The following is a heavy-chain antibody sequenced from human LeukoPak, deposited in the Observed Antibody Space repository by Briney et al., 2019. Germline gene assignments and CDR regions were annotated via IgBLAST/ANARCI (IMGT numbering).Heavy chain of an antibody. V-gene: IGHV4-59*01. Sequence: TSETLSLTCTVSGGSISSYYWSWIRQPPGKGLEWIGYIYYSGSTNYNPSLKSRVTMSVDTSKNQFSLKLNSVTAADTAVYYCARDSNSWYENWFDPWGQGTLVTVSS. D-gene: IGHD6-13*01. CDR2: IYYSGST. CDR3: ARDSNSWYENWFDP. CDR1: GGSISSYY. J-gene: IGHJ5*02.